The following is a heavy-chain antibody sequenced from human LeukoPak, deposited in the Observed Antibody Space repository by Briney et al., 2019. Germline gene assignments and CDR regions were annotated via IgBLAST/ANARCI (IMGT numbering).Heavy chain of an antibody. V-gene: IGHV1-24*01. D-gene: IGHD3-10*01. CDR3: ATDQRGAGLGFVYGSGSFNGLDV. CDR1: DTTFTELS. CDR2: FVPEVVET. Sequence: GASVKVSGKFPDTTFTELSMHWGEQPLGKGFRGMGGFVPEVVETIYAQKFQGRLTMTEDTSTDTGYMELSSLRSEDTAVYYCATDQRGAGLGFVYGSGSFNGLDVWGQGTTVTVSS. J-gene: IGHJ6*02.